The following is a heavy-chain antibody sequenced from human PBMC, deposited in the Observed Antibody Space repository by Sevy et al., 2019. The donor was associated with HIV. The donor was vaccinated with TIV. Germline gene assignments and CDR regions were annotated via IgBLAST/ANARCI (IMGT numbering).Heavy chain of an antibody. D-gene: IGHD6-19*01. V-gene: IGHV3-30-3*01. CDR1: EFMFSTYA. J-gene: IGHJ4*02. CDR2: ISYDGSSH. CDR3: ARDAGYSTDWYPSDY. Sequence: GGSLRLSCAASEFMFSTYAMHWVRQAPGKGLEWVAVISYDGSSHYYADSVKGRFTISTDNSKNTLFLQMNSVRLEDTAVYSCARDAGYSTDWYPSDYWGQGTLVTVSS.